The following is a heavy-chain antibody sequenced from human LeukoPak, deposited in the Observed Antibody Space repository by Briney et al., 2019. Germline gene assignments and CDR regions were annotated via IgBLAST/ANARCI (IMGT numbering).Heavy chain of an antibody. CDR1: GFTFSSYA. CDR3: TTGIRGD. J-gene: IGHJ4*02. Sequence: GGSLRLSCAASGFTFSSYAMNWVRQAPGKGLEWVGRIASKTDGGTTDYAAPVKGRFTISRDDSKDTLFLQMNSLKTEDTAVYYCTTGIRGDCGQGTLVTVSS. CDR2: IASKTDGGTT. V-gene: IGHV3-15*04.